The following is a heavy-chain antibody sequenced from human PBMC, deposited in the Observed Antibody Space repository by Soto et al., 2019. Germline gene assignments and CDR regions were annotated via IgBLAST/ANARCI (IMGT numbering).Heavy chain of an antibody. CDR2: TYYRSKWYN. V-gene: IGHV6-1*01. CDR3: ARVRGYSSSYRWGYYGMDV. Sequence: SHTLSLTCAISVDSVSSNSAAWNWIRQSPSRGLEWLGRTYYRSKWYNDYAVSVKSRITINPDTSKNQFSLQLNSVTPEDTAVYYCARVRGYSSSYRWGYYGMDVWGQGTTVTVSS. CDR1: VDSVSSNSAA. D-gene: IGHD6-6*01. J-gene: IGHJ6*02.